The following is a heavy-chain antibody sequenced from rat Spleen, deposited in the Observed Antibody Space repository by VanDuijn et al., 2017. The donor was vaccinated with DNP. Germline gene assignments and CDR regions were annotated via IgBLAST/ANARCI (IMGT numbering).Heavy chain of an antibody. CDR2: ISYSGST. Sequence: EVQLQESGSGLVKPSQSLSLTCSVTGYSITSNYWGWIRKFPGNKMEYIGHISYSGSTNYNPSLRSRISITRDTSKNHFFLHLNSVTTEDTATYYCGRWTRYFDYWGQGIMVTVSS. V-gene: IGHV3-1*01. J-gene: IGHJ2*01. CDR3: GRWTRYFDY. D-gene: IGHD1-7*01. CDR1: GYSITSNY.